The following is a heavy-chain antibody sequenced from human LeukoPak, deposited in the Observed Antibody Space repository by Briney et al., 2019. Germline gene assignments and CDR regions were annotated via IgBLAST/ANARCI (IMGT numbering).Heavy chain of an antibody. D-gene: IGHD4-17*01. CDR1: GVSISSGDYY. CDR3: ARETLTPSRWFDP. V-gene: IGHV4-30-4*01. Sequence: SETLSLTCTVSGVSISSGDYYWSWIRQPPGKGLEWIGYIYYSGSTYYNPSLKSRVTISVDTSKNQFSLKLSSVTAADTAVYFCARETLTPSRWFDPWGQGTLVTVSS. J-gene: IGHJ5*01. CDR2: IYYSGST.